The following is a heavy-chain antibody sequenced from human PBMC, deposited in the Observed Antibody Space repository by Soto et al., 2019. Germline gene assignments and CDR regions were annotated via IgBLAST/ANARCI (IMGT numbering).Heavy chain of an antibody. J-gene: IGHJ3*02. D-gene: IGHD4-17*01. CDR2: IYWDDDR. CDR1: GFSLSTSGVG. Sequence: QITLKESGPTLVKPTQTLTLTCTFSGFSLSTSGVGVGWIRQPPGKALEWLALIYWDDDRRYSPSLKSRLTITKDTSKNQVVLTMTNMDPVDTATYYCAHSDGDYVENAFDIWGQGTMVTVSS. V-gene: IGHV2-5*02. CDR3: AHSDGDYVENAFDI.